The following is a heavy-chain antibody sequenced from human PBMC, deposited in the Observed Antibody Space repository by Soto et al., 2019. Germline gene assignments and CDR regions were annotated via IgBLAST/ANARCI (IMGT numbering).Heavy chain of an antibody. Sequence: QVQLMQSGVDMKKPGASVKVSCKASGYNFLSFGISWVRQALGQGLEWMGWISPYNGNTNYAQKLQDRVTMTTDTSTSTAYMELRSLRSDDTAVYFCARDRTGYSYGYIGYWGQGTLVTVSS. J-gene: IGHJ4*02. CDR2: ISPYNGNT. CDR3: ARDRTGYSYGYIGY. D-gene: IGHD5-18*01. CDR1: GYNFLSFG. V-gene: IGHV1-18*01.